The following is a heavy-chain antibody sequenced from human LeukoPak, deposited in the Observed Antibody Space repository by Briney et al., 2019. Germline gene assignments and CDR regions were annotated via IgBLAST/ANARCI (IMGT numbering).Heavy chain of an antibody. J-gene: IGHJ3*02. CDR3: ARSHIVVVTAIDPAFDI. D-gene: IGHD2-21*02. CDR1: GYTFTSYA. CDR2: INPNSGGT. Sequence: ASVKVSCKASGYTFTSYAMHWVRQAPGQGLEWMGWINPNSGGTNYAQKFQGRVTMTRDTSISTAYMELSRLRSDDTAVYYCARSHIVVVTAIDPAFDIWGQGTMVTVSS. V-gene: IGHV1-2*02.